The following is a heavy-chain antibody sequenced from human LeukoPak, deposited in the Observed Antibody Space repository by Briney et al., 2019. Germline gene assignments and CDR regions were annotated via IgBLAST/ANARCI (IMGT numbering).Heavy chain of an antibody. V-gene: IGHV3-30*02. J-gene: IGHJ4*02. CDR3: AKDVSDYFDY. CDR1: GFTFSSYA. D-gene: IGHD5/OR15-5a*01. Sequence: GGSLRLSCAASGFTFSSYAMSWVRQAPGKGLEWVAFILYDGTNKYYADSVKGRFTISRDDSKNTLYLQMNSLRAEDTAVYYCAKDVSDYFDYWGQGTLVTVSS. CDR2: ILYDGTNK.